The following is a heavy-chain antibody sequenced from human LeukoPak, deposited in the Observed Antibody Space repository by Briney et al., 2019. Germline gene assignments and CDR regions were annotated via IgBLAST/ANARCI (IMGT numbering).Heavy chain of an antibody. CDR3: ARVVGAAAIFRSRTNWFDP. D-gene: IGHD6-13*01. Sequence: SETLSLTCAVYGGSFSGYYWSWIRQPPGKGLEWIGEINHSGSTNYNPSLKSRVTISVDTSKNQFSLKLSSVTAADTAVYYCARVVGAAAIFRSRTNWFDPWGQGTLVTVSS. J-gene: IGHJ5*02. CDR1: GGSFSGYY. CDR2: INHSGST. V-gene: IGHV4-34*01.